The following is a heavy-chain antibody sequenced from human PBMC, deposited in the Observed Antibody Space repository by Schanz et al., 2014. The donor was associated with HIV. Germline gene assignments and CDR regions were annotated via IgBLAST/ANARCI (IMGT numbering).Heavy chain of an antibody. Sequence: QVQLVESGGGVVQPGRSLRLSCAASGFTFSDHGMHWVRQAPGKGLEWVSSISRTGGSTYYADSVKGRFTISRDNSKNTLYLQMNSLRAEDTALYYCARDSGSYQYFQYWGQGTLVTVSS. V-gene: IGHV3-NL1*01. D-gene: IGHD1-26*01. J-gene: IGHJ1*01. CDR1: GFTFSDHG. CDR3: ARDSGSYQYFQY. CDR2: ISRTGGST.